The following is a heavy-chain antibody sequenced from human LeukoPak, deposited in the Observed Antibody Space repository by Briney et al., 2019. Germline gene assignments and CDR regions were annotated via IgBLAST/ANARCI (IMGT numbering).Heavy chain of an antibody. CDR1: GFTFSSYA. J-gene: IGHJ5*02. Sequence: GGSLRLSCAASGFTFSSYAMSWVRQAPGKGLEWVSAISGSGGSTDYADSVKGRFTIFRDYSTNTLYLQMNSLRAGDTAVYYCAKDPYYFGSGSYPHPYWFDPWGQGTLVTVSS. D-gene: IGHD3-10*01. CDR2: ISGSGGST. V-gene: IGHV3-23*01. CDR3: AKDPYYFGSGSYPHPYWFDP.